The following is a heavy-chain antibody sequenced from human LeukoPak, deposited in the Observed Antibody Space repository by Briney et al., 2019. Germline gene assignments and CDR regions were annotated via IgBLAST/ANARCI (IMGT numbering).Heavy chain of an antibody. J-gene: IGHJ4*02. Sequence: PGGSLRLSCAASGFTFSDYYMSWIRQAPGKGLEWVSYISSSGSTIYYADSVKGRFTISRDNAKNSLYLQMNSLRAEDTAVYYCATPLGYCSSTSCGPLDYWGQGTPVTVSS. CDR3: ATPLGYCSSTSCGPLDY. D-gene: IGHD2-2*01. V-gene: IGHV3-11*01. CDR1: GFTFSDYY. CDR2: ISSSGSTI.